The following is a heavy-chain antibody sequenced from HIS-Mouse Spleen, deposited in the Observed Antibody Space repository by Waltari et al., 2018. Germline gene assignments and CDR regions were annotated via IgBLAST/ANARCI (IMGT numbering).Heavy chain of an antibody. CDR3: ARDTVIAARSYGMDV. CDR1: GFTVSSNY. D-gene: IGHD6-6*01. CDR2: IYSGGST. Sequence: EVQLVESGGGLIQPGGSLRLSCAASGFTVSSNYMSWVRQAPGTGVEWVLVIYSGGSTYYADSVKGRFTISRDNSKNTLYLQMNSLRAEDTAVYYCARDTVIAARSYGMDVWGQGTTVTVSS. J-gene: IGHJ6*02. V-gene: IGHV3-53*01.